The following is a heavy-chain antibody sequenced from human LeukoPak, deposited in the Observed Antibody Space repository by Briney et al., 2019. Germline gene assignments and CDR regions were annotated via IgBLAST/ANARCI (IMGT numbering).Heavy chain of an antibody. D-gene: IGHD1-26*01. CDR1: GFIFNYYT. J-gene: IGHJ4*01. Sequence: GGSLRLSCAAPGFIFNYYTMNWVRQAPGKGPEWIASIDSSGSYIHYAASVKGRFTISRDNARDSVYLQMNNLRADDTAVYYCARDIHSSRFDYWGHGTLVTVSS. CDR3: ARDIHSSRFDY. CDR2: IDSSGSYI. V-gene: IGHV3-21*01.